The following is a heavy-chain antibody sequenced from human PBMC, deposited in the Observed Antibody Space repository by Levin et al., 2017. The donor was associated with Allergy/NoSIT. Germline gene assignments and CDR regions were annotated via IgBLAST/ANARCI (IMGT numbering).Heavy chain of an antibody. V-gene: IGHV3-23*01. CDR3: AKGIRGWQLVRLATFDY. J-gene: IGHJ4*02. CDR2: ISGSGGST. D-gene: IGHD6-6*01. Sequence: GESLKISCAASGFTFSSYAMSWVRQAPGKGLEWVSAISGSGGSTYYADSVKGRFTISRDNSKNTLYLQMNSLRAEDTAVYYCAKGIRGWQLVRLATFDYWGQGTLVTVSS. CDR1: GFTFSSYA.